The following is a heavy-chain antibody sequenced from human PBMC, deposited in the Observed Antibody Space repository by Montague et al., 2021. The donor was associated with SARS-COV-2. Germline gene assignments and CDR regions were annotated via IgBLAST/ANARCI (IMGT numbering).Heavy chain of an antibody. CDR1: SGSFRDFY. J-gene: IGHJ3*01. CDR3: ARGQVTISGVLIFIPAAGHLDG. V-gene: IGHV4-34*01. D-gene: IGHD3-3*01. CDR2: INHTGSA. Sequence: SETLSLTCASYSGSFRDFYWTCIRQSPGKGLEWFGEINHTGSATYNPSLKGRVTLSRDTSKNQFSLKLQSVTPADTAVYYCARGQVTISGVLIFIPAAGHLDGWCQGTSVTVSS.